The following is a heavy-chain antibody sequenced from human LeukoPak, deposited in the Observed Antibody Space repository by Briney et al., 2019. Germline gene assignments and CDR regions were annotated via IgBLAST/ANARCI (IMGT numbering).Heavy chain of an antibody. J-gene: IGHJ6*03. D-gene: IGHD3-22*01. CDR1: GFTFSSYA. V-gene: IGHV3-23*01. CDR2: ISGSGGST. Sequence: GGSLRLSCAASGFTFSSYAMSWVRQAPGKGLQWVSAISGSGGSTFYADSVKGRFTISRDNSKNTLYLQMNSMRAEDTAVYYCAKDSSSGPRCYYMDVWGKGTTVTVSS. CDR3: AKDSSSGPRCYYMDV.